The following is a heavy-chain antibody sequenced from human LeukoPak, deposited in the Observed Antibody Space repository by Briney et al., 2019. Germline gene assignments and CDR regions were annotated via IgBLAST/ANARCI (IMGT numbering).Heavy chain of an antibody. D-gene: IGHD6-19*01. Sequence: ASVKVSCKASGYTFTSYGISWVRQAPGQGLEWMGWISTYNGNTNYAQKLQGRVTMTTDTSTSTDYMELRSLRSDDTAVYYCARAYRTGGWYGYWGQGTLVTVSS. CDR1: GYTFTSYG. J-gene: IGHJ4*02. V-gene: IGHV1-18*01. CDR2: ISTYNGNT. CDR3: ARAYRTGGWYGY.